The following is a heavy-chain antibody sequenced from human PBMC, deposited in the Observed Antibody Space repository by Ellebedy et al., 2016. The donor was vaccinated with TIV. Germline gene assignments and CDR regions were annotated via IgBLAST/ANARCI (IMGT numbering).Heavy chain of an antibody. D-gene: IGHD2-2*01. V-gene: IGHV4-4*02. Sequence: SETLSLXXAVSGGSISSSNWWSWVRQPPGKGLEWIGEIYHSGSTNYNPSLKSRVTISVDTSKNQFSLKLSSVTAADTAVYYCARDSGVVPAALHYYYYGMDVWGQGTTVTVSS. CDR3: ARDSGVVPAALHYYYYGMDV. CDR1: GGSISSSNW. J-gene: IGHJ6*02. CDR2: IYHSGST.